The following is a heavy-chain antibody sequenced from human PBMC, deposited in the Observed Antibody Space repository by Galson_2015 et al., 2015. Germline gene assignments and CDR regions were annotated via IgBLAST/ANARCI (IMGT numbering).Heavy chain of an antibody. V-gene: IGHV3-30-3*01. J-gene: IGHJ4*02. CDR2: RSYAGGNK. D-gene: IGHD3-3*01. CDR1: GFTLRSYA. CDR3: ARDRSYYDFWSGYYGGSFDF. Sequence: CVRLSCAASGFTLRSYAMLCLHPAPGRGLEWAAVRSYAGGNKYYGDSVKGRFTISTDNSKNTLYLQMNRLRAEDTAVYYCARDRSYYDFWSGYYGGSFDFWGQGTLVTVSS.